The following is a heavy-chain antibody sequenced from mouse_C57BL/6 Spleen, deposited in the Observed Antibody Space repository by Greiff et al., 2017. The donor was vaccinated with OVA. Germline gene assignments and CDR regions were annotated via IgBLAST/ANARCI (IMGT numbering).Heavy chain of an antibody. D-gene: IGHD2-5*01. CDR3: AKHGPSNYDGNYFDY. J-gene: IGHJ2*01. CDR1: GFSLTSYG. CDR2: IWGGGST. V-gene: IGHV2-9*01. Sequence: VQRVESGPGLVAPSQCLSISCTVSGFSLTSYGVDWVRQPPGKGLEWLGVIWGGGSTNYNSAFLSRLSISKDNSKSQVFLKMNRLQTDDTAMYYWAKHGPSNYDGNYFDYWGQGTTLTVSS.